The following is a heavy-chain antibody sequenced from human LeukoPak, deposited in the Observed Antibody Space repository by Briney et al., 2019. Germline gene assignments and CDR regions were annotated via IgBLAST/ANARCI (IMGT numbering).Heavy chain of an antibody. D-gene: IGHD3-10*01. CDR1: GGSISSSSYY. V-gene: IGHV4-39*07. CDR3: ARDVITMVRGVNDAFDI. J-gene: IGHJ3*02. Sequence: SETLSLTCTVSGGSISSSSYYWGWIRQPPGKGLEWIGSIYYSGSTYYNPSLKSRVTISVDTSKNQFSLKLSSVTAADTAVYYCARDVITMVRGVNDAFDIWGQGTMVTVSS. CDR2: IYYSGST.